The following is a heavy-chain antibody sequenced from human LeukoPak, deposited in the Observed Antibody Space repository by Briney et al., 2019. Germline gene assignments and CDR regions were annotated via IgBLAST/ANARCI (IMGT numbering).Heavy chain of an antibody. J-gene: IGHJ5*02. CDR3: ARARGNSSSWFPSWFDP. V-gene: IGHV1-69*05. Sequence: ASVKVSCNASGGTFISYAISWVRQAPGQGLEWMGWFIPIFGTANYEQKFQGRGTITTDESTSTAYMELSSLSSEDTAVYYCARARGNSSSWFPSWFDPWGQGTLVTVSS. CDR1: GGTFISYA. CDR2: FIPIFGTA. D-gene: IGHD6-13*01.